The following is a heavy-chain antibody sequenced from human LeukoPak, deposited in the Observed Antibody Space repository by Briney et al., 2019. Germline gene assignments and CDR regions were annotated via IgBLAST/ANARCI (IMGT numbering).Heavy chain of an antibody. CDR1: GFTFSSHW. CDR2: INSDGSSA. V-gene: IGHV3-74*01. Sequence: PGGSLRLSCAASGFTFSSHWMHWVRQVPGRGLVWVSRINSDGSSATYTDYVQGRFTISRDNARNPLYLQMNSLRAEDTAVYYCARDRIVGATSVDGLDIWGRGTMVTVSS. D-gene: IGHD1-26*01. CDR3: ARDRIVGATSVDGLDI. J-gene: IGHJ3*02.